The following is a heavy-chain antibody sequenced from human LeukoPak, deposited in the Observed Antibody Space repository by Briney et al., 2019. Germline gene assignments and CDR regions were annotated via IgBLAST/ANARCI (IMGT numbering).Heavy chain of an antibody. CDR3: VRLGRDGYTYGAAY. V-gene: IGHV3-20*04. D-gene: IGHD5-24*01. J-gene: IGHJ1*01. Sequence: GGSLRLSCAGSGYSFDDYGMRWVRQAPEKGLECVAGINWNGGSTGYAASVKGRCTISRDNAKNALYLEMNSLRAEDTAFYYCVRLGRDGYTYGAAYWGLGTLVTVSS. CDR2: INWNGGST. CDR1: GYSFDDYG.